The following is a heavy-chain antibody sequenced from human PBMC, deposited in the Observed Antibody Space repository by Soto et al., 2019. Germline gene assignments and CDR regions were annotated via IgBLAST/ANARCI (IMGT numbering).Heavy chain of an antibody. CDR3: AKEHGGGTSTITSYFDY. J-gene: IGHJ4*02. Sequence: GGSLRLPCAAFGITFSNHALSWVRQAPGKGLEWVSGISGSGANTHYADSVKGRFTISRDNSKNTLSLQMNSLRADDTAVYYCAKEHGGGTSTITSYFDYWGRGTLVTVSS. V-gene: IGHV3-23*01. D-gene: IGHD5-12*01. CDR2: ISGSGANT. CDR1: GITFSNHA.